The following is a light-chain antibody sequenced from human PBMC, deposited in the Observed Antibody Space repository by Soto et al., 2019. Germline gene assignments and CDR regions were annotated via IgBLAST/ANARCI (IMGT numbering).Light chain of an antibody. CDR3: SSYTTSNTRQIV. CDR1: SSDVGGYNY. V-gene: IGLV2-14*01. CDR2: DVS. J-gene: IGLJ1*01. Sequence: QSVLTQRAAVSGSXGQSITISCTGTSSDVGGYNYVSWYQQHPGKAPKFMIYDVSNRPSGVSNRFSGSKSGNTASLTISGLQAEDEADYYCSSYTTSNTRQIVFGTGTKVTVL.